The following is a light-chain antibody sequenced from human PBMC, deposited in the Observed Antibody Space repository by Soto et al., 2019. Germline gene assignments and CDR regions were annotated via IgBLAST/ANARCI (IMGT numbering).Light chain of an antibody. V-gene: IGLV1-40*01. Sequence: QSVLTQPPSVSGAPGQRVTISCTGSSSNIGAGYHVHWYQQLPGTAPKLLIYGNTNRPSGVPDRFSGSTSGTSASLAITGLQAEDEADYYCQSHASSQSVVFGGGTKLTVL. J-gene: IGLJ2*01. CDR3: QSHASSQSVV. CDR1: SSNIGAGYH. CDR2: GNT.